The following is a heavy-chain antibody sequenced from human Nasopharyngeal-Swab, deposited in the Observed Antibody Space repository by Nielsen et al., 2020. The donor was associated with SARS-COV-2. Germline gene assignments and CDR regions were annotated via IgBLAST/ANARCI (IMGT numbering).Heavy chain of an antibody. J-gene: IGHJ4*02. Sequence: ASVKVSRKASGYIFTSYAMHWVRQAPGQRLEWMGWINAGNGNTKYSQKFQGRVTITRDTSASTAYMELSSLRSEDTAVYYCARAIVVVPAAIEYYFDYWGQGTLVTVSS. CDR3: ARAIVVVPAAIEYYFDY. V-gene: IGHV1-3*01. D-gene: IGHD2-2*02. CDR2: INAGNGNT. CDR1: GYIFTSYA.